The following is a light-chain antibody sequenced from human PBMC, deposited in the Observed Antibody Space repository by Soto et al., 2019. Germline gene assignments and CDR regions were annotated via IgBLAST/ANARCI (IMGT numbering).Light chain of an antibody. J-gene: IGKJ2*02. V-gene: IGKV3D-20*02. CDR1: QSVSSSY. CDR3: KQRGKWHST. CDR2: GAY. Sequence: EIVLTQSPGTLSLSPGERATLSCRASQSVSSSYLAWYQQKPGQSPRLLIYGAYSRATGIPDRFSGRGSVTEFTLTITSLEPEDFAGYFCKQRGKWHSTFDPGTKVEMK.